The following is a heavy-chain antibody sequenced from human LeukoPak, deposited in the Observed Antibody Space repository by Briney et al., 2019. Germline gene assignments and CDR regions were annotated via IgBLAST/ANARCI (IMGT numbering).Heavy chain of an antibody. Sequence: SETLSLTCTVSGGSLSSSSYYWGWIRQPPGKGLEWIGSIYYSGSTYYNPSLKSRVTISVDTSKNQFSLKLSSVTAADTAVYYCARTYSGSYYTFDPWGQGTLVTVSS. CDR3: ARTYSGSYYTFDP. CDR1: GGSLSSSSYY. CDR2: IYYSGST. J-gene: IGHJ5*02. D-gene: IGHD1-26*01. V-gene: IGHV4-39*07.